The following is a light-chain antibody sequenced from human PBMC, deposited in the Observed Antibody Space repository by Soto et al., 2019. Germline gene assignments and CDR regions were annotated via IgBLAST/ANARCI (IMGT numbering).Light chain of an antibody. CDR3: QQYSSYQYT. Sequence: DIQMTQSPSTLSASVGDRVTITCRASQSISSWLAWYRQKPGKAPKLLIYKASSLESGVPSRFSGSESGTEFTLTISSLQPDDFATYYCQQYSSYQYTFGQGTKLEIK. J-gene: IGKJ2*01. CDR1: QSISSW. V-gene: IGKV1-5*03. CDR2: KAS.